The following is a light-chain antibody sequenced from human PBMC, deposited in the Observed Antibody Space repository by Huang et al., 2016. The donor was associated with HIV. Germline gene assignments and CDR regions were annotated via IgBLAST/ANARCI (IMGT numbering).Light chain of an antibody. CDR3: QQYSRSAT. Sequence: DIQMTQSPSTLSAAVGDRVTITCRASQSVTIWLAWFQQKQGKAPKLLIYKASTLESGVPSRFSGSGSGTEFTLTIDSLQPDDVATYYCQQYSRSATFGQGTKLEIK. CDR1: QSVTIW. J-gene: IGKJ2*01. CDR2: KAS. V-gene: IGKV1-5*03.